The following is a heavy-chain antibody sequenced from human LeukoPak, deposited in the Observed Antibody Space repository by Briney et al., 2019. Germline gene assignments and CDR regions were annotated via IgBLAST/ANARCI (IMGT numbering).Heavy chain of an antibody. CDR2: IIPIFGTA. J-gene: IGHJ6*03. CDR3: ATRSVVTDYYYYYMDV. D-gene: IGHD4-23*01. V-gene: IGHV1-69*05. CDR1: GGTFSSYA. Sequence: GASVKVSCKASGGTFSSYAISWVRQAPGQGLEWMGGIIPIFGTANYAQKFQGRVTITTDESTSTAYMELSSLRSEDTAVYYCATRSVVTDYYYYYMDVWGKGTTVTVSS.